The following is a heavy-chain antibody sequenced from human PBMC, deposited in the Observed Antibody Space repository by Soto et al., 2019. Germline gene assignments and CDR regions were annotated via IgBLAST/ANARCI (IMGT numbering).Heavy chain of an antibody. J-gene: IGHJ5*01. V-gene: IGHV3-43*01. CDR2: IGWDGSGT. CDR1: GFKFYDYS. D-gene: IGHD4-17*01. Sequence: EVLLVESGGAVVQPGGSLRLSCATSGFKFYDYSMHWVRQTPGKGLEWVCLIGWDGSGTNYADSVRGRFTISRDSSTNSLYRQMRSLRTGDTALYYCAPAHYGEYPNCFDSWGQGTLVTVSS. CDR3: APAHYGEYPNCFDS.